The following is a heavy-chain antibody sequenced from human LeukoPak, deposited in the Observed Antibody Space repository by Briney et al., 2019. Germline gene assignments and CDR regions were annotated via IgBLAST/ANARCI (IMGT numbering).Heavy chain of an antibody. CDR2: LYTSGSI. Sequence: SETLSLTCSVSGASISRYYWNWIRQPAGKRLEWIGRLYTSGSIYYNPSLRSRVTISLDKSKKQFYLRLSSVTAADTAVYYCARDLGDGYNRDWFDPWGQGTLVTVSS. CDR1: GASISRYY. D-gene: IGHD5-24*01. V-gene: IGHV4-4*07. CDR3: ARDLGDGYNRDWFDP. J-gene: IGHJ5*02.